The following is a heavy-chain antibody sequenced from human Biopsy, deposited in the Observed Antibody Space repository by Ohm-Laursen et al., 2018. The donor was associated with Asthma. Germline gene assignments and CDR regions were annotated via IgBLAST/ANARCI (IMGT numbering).Heavy chain of an antibody. CDR2: IYSGGTS. CDR1: GFTFSDYY. CDR3: ARGDSSNWSHYYFDY. V-gene: IGHV3-53*01. J-gene: IGHJ4*02. Sequence: SLRLSCSASGFTFSDYYMSWIRQAPGKGLGWVSVIYSGGTSHTADSVRGRFTISRDYSKNTLYLQMHSLRAEDTAVYYCARGDSSNWSHYYFDYWGQGTLVTVSS. D-gene: IGHD3-22*01.